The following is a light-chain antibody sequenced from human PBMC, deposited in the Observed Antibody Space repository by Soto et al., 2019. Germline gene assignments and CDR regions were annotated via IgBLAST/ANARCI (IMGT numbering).Light chain of an antibody. CDR1: QSISTY. V-gene: IGKV1-39*01. Sequence: DIQTTQGTSALSASLGVRVTITGRASQSISTYLNWYQQKAGKVPKLLIYGAASLQSGVPSRFSGSGSGTDFTLTISSLQPEDFATYYCQQSYSPPTTFGQGTRLEIK. J-gene: IGKJ5*01. CDR3: QQSYSPPTT. CDR2: GAA.